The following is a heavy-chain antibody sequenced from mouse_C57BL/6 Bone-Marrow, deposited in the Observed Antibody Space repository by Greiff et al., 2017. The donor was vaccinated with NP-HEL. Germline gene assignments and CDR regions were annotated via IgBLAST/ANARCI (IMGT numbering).Heavy chain of an antibody. CDR2: IWWGDDK. CDR1: GFSLSTFGMG. D-gene: IGHD1-1*01. V-gene: IGHV8-8*01. J-gene: IGHJ1*03. Sequence: QVQLKESGPGILQPSQTLSLTCSFSGFSLSTFGMGVGWSRQPSGKGLEWLAHIWWGDDKYYKPALKSRPTTSKGTSKNQVFLKIANVDTADTATYYCARISVVPYWYFDVWGTGTTVTVSS. CDR3: ARISVVPYWYFDV.